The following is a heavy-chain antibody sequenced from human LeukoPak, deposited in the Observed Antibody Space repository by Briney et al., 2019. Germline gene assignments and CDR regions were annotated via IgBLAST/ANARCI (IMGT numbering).Heavy chain of an antibody. Sequence: ASVKVSCKASGYTFTGYYMHWVRQAPGQGLEWMGRINPNSGGTNYAQKLQGRVTMTTDTSTSTAYMELRSLRSDDTAVYYCARAGAGGIAAAGTPWGQGTLVTVSS. CDR1: GYTFTGYY. V-gene: IGHV1-2*06. CDR2: INPNSGGT. D-gene: IGHD6-13*01. J-gene: IGHJ5*02. CDR3: ARAGAGGIAAAGTP.